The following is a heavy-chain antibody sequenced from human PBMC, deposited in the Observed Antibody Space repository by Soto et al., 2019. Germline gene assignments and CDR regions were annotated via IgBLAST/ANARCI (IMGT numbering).Heavy chain of an antibody. Sequence: QVQLVESGGGVVQPGRSLRLSCAASGFTFSSYAMHWVRQAPGKGLEWVAVISYDGSNKYYADSVKGRFTISRDNSKNALDLLMNSQRAADTAVYYCARDHRYDAVDYWGQGTLVTVCS. CDR2: ISYDGSNK. CDR3: ARDHRYDAVDY. V-gene: IGHV3-30-3*01. D-gene: IGHD3-16*01. CDR1: GFTFSSYA. J-gene: IGHJ4*02.